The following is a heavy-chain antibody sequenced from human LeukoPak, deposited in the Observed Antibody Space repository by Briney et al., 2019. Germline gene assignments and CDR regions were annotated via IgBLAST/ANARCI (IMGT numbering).Heavy chain of an antibody. J-gene: IGHJ5*02. D-gene: IGHD6-13*01. CDR3: AKDLSSSWYGDWFDP. CDR2: ISGSGGAT. V-gene: IGHV3-23*01. CDR1: GFPFSSYP. Sequence: PGGSLRLSCAASGFPFSSYPLSWVRQTPRKGLEWVSAISGSGGATYYADSVRGRFTISRDNSKNTLYLQMNSLRAEDTAVYYCAKDLSSSWYGDWFDPWGQGTLVTVSS.